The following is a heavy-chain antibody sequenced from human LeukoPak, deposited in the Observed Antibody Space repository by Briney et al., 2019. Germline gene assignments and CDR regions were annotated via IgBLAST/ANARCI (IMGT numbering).Heavy chain of an antibody. CDR1: GDSVSINSAA. CDR2: TYYRSKLYN. CDR3: ARDNSYAYFYFDY. J-gene: IGHJ4*02. D-gene: IGHD5-18*01. V-gene: IGHV6-1*01. Sequence: SQTLSLTFAISGDSVSINSAAWNWIRQCPSRGLEGLGRTYYRSKLYNDYAVSVQSRITINPDTSKNQFSLHLNSVTPEDTAVYYCARDNSYAYFYFDYWGQGTLVTVSS.